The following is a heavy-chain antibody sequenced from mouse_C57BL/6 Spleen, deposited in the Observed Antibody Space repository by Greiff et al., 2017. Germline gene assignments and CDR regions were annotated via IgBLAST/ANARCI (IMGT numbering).Heavy chain of an antibody. Sequence: EVKVEESGGGLVQPGGSMKLSCAASGFTFSDAWMDWVRQSPEKGLEWVAEIRNKANNHATYYAESVKGRFTISRDDSKSSVYLQMNSLRAEDAGIYYCTSYYCGSSHWYFDVWGTGTTVTVSS. D-gene: IGHD1-1*01. CDR2: IRNKANNHAT. V-gene: IGHV6-6*01. CDR3: TSYYCGSSHWYFDV. J-gene: IGHJ1*03. CDR1: GFTFSDAW.